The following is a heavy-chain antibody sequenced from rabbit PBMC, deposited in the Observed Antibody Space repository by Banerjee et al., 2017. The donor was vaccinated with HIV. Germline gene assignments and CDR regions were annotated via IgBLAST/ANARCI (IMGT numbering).Heavy chain of an antibody. CDR3: ARNHGYGRLDL. V-gene: IGHV1S45*01. D-gene: IGHD6-1*01. J-gene: IGHJ3*01. Sequence: QQQLEESGGGLVKPGGTLTLTCKASGIDLSSYDYMCWVRQAPGKGLEWIACIYAGSTDNTYSASWAKGRFTVSKTSSTTVTLQMTSLTAADTATYFCARNHGYGRLDLWGQGTLVTVS. CDR1: GIDLSSYDY. CDR2: IYAGSTDNT.